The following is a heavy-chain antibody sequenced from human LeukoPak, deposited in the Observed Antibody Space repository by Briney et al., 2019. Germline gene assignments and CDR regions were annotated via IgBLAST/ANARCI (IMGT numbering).Heavy chain of an antibody. CDR2: ISGSGSFK. J-gene: IGHJ4*02. D-gene: IGHD3-3*01. Sequence: PGGSLRLSCAASGFTFSTYPMSWFRQTPGKGLGWVSLISGSGSFKLYTDSVKGRFTISRDNAKNSLYLQMNSLRAEDTAVYYCARGGDFGVVTDYWGQGSLVSVSS. CDR3: ARGGDFGVVTDY. CDR1: GFTFSTYP. V-gene: IGHV3-21*01.